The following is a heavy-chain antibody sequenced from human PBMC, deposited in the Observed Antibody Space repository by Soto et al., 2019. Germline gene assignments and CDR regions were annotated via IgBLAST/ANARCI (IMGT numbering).Heavy chain of an antibody. Sequence: QVQLVQSGTEVKKPGASVNVSCKASLYTFTSFGITWVRQAPGRGLEWMGWIGAYDGHTSYAQNLQGRVTMTTDTSTSTAYIELRSLTTDDTAVYYGARTYSGNNFADYWGQGTLVTVSS. CDR1: LYTFTSFG. V-gene: IGHV1-18*01. CDR3: ARTYSGNNFADY. J-gene: IGHJ4*02. D-gene: IGHD1-26*01. CDR2: IGAYDGHT.